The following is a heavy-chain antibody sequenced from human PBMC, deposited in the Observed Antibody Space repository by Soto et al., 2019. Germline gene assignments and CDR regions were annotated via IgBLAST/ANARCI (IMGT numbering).Heavy chain of an antibody. CDR1: GGSISSSNW. Sequence: SETLSLTCAVSGGSISSSNWWSGFRQPPGKGLEWIGEIYHSGSTNYNPSLKSRVTISVDKSKNQFSLKLSSVTAADTAVYYCARDNGYGHFDSWGQGTLVTVSS. CDR3: ARDNGYGHFDS. J-gene: IGHJ4*02. V-gene: IGHV4-4*02. CDR2: IYHSGST. D-gene: IGHD5-12*01.